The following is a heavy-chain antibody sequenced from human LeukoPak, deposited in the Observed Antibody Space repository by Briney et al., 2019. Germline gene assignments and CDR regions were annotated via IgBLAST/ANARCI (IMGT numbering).Heavy chain of an antibody. Sequence: PGGSLRLSCTASGFTFSSYWMHWVRQTPGKGLVWVSRIITDGTSTSYADSVKGRFTISRDNAKNTLYLQMNSLRAEDMALYYCAKDAGKVAAAGRGLDYWGQGTLDTVSS. CDR2: IITDGTST. D-gene: IGHD6-13*01. J-gene: IGHJ4*02. CDR3: AKDAGKVAAAGRGLDY. CDR1: GFTFSSYW. V-gene: IGHV3-74*01.